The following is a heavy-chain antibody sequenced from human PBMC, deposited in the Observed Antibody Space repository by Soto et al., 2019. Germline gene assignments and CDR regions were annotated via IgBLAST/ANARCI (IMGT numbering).Heavy chain of an antibody. CDR2: ISAYNGNT. Sequence: ASVKVSCKASGYTFTSYGISWVRQAPGQGLEWMGWISAYNGNTNYAQKLQGRVTMTTDTSTSTAYMELRSLRSDDTAVYYCAREYSSSWYYYYYGMDVWGQGTTVTVSS. V-gene: IGHV1-18*01. J-gene: IGHJ6*02. CDR1: GYTFTSYG. D-gene: IGHD6-13*01. CDR3: AREYSSSWYYYYYGMDV.